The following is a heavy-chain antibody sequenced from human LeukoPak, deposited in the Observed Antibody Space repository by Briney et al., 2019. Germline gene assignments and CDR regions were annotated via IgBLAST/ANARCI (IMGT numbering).Heavy chain of an antibody. CDR2: IWNDGSNK. Sequence: GGSLRLSCVASGFTFSSYGMHWVRQAGGKGLAWVGVIWNDGSNKYYADSVKGRFTISRDNSKNTLYLQMNSLRAEDTAVYYCARDRGYSYGYYFDYWGQGTLVTVSS. V-gene: IGHV3-33*01. CDR1: GFTFSSYG. J-gene: IGHJ4*02. CDR3: ARDRGYSYGYYFDY. D-gene: IGHD5-18*01.